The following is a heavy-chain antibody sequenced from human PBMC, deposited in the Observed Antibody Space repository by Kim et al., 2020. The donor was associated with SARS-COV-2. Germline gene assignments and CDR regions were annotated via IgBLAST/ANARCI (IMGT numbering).Heavy chain of an antibody. Sequence: GGSLRLSCAASGFTFSSYWMHWVRQAPGKGLVWVSRVTSDGGTTSYADSVKGRFTISRDNAKSTLYLQMNSLRAEDTAVYYCASRRYTGTYYYFDYWGQGTLVTGSP. CDR2: VTSDGGTT. D-gene: IGHD1-26*01. V-gene: IGHV3-74*01. CDR1: GFTFSSYW. J-gene: IGHJ4*02. CDR3: ASRRYTGTYYYFDY.